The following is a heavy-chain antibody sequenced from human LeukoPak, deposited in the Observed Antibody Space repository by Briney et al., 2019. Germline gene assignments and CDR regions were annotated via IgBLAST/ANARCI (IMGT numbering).Heavy chain of an antibody. CDR1: GGSISSSSYY. Sequence: SETLSLTCTVSGGSISSSSYYWGWIRQPPGKGLEWIRSIYYSGSTYYNPSLKSRVTISVDTSKNQFSLKLSSVTAADTAVYYCARHGDIVVVPAAIYGMDVWGQGTTVTVSS. J-gene: IGHJ6*02. CDR2: IYYSGST. V-gene: IGHV4-39*01. D-gene: IGHD2-2*01. CDR3: ARHGDIVVVPAAIYGMDV.